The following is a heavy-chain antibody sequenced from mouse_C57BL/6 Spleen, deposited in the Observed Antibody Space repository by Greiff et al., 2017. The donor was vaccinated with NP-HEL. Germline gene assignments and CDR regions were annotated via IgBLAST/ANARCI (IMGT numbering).Heavy chain of an antibody. CDR3: APNDYDGSTWFAY. CDR1: GYSFTDYN. D-gene: IGHD2-4*01. Sequence: VQLQQSGPELVKPGASVKISCKASGYSFTDYNMNWVKQSNGKSLEWIGVINPNYGTTSYNPKFKGKATLTVDQSSTTAYMQLNSLTSEDSAVYDCAPNDYDGSTWFAYWGQGTLVTVSS. V-gene: IGHV1-39*01. J-gene: IGHJ3*01. CDR2: INPNYGTT.